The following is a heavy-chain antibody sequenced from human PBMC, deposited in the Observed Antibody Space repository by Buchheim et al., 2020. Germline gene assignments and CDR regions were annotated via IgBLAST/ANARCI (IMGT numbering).Heavy chain of an antibody. CDR1: AFTFSGYT. V-gene: IGHV3-48*01. D-gene: IGHD1-26*01. Sequence: EVQLVESGGGLVQPGGSLRLSCAASAFTFSGYTMNWVRQAPGKGLEWVSYISSGSSSIYYADSVKGRFTISRDNAKNSLYLQMNSLRAEDTAVYYCARGSESYWGPVDYWGQGTL. CDR2: ISSGSSSI. J-gene: IGHJ4*02. CDR3: ARGSESYWGPVDY.